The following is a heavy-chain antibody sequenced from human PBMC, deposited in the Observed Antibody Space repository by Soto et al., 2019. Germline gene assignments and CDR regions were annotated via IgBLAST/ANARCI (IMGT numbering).Heavy chain of an antibody. V-gene: IGHV2-5*01. CDR1: GFSLTPSGVG. CDR3: AHLPRFYFGIDV. CDR2: IYSNDHK. Sequence: QITLKESGPMLVEPTQTLTLTCTFSGFSLTPSGVGVSWIRQPPGKALEWVGLIYSNDHKAYSPSLKTRVTIPKDTTKNQIGLTMTNTDPVDTAPYFCAHLPRFYFGIDVWGQGTTVTVSS. J-gene: IGHJ6*02.